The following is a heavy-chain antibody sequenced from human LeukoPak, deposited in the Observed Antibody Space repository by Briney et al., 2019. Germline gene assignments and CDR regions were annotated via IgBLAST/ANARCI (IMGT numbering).Heavy chain of an antibody. CDR2: IYYSGST. CDR3: ARRRYYDYVWGSYRPTVAFDY. J-gene: IGHJ4*02. V-gene: IGHV4-39*01. Sequence: SETLSLTCTVSGGSISSSSYYWGWIRQPPGKGLEWIGSIYYSGSTYYNPSLKSRVTISVDTSKNQFSLKLSSVTAADTAVYYCARRRYYDYVWGSYRPTVAFDYWGQGTLVTVSS. CDR1: GGSISSSSYY. D-gene: IGHD3-16*02.